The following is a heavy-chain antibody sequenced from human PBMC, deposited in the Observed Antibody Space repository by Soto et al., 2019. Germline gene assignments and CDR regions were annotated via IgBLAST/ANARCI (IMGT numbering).Heavy chain of an antibody. Sequence: QVQLVESGGGVVQPGRSVRLSCAASGFTFSSYGMHWVRQAPGKWLEWVAVISYDGSNEYYADSVKGRFTISRANSKTTLYLQMNSLRAEDTAVYYCATDIISGVVTDAYWGQGTLVTVSS. J-gene: IGHJ4*02. CDR2: ISYDGSNE. V-gene: IGHV3-30*03. CDR3: ATDIISGVVTDAY. D-gene: IGHD3-3*02. CDR1: GFTFSSYG.